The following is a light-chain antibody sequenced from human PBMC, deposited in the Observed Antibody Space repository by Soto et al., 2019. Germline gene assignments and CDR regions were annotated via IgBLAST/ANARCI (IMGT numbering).Light chain of an antibody. Sequence: DIQMTQSPSSLSASVGDRVTITCRASQNINNYLNWYQQKPGIAPKLLIYAASSLQSTVPSRFSGRGSGTDFTLTISSLQPEDFATYYCQQSYSTLWTFGQGTKVEIK. CDR1: QNINNY. CDR2: AAS. CDR3: QQSYSTLWT. J-gene: IGKJ1*01. V-gene: IGKV1-39*01.